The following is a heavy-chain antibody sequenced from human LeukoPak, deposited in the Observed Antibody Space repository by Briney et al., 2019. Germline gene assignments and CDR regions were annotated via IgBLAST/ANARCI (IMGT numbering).Heavy chain of an antibody. CDR3: AKDDDWGRFKD. V-gene: IGHV3-74*01. Sequence: GGSLRLSCAASGFTFSSYWMRWVRQAPGKGLVWVSRINSDGNSTNYTDSVRGRFTISRDNSKNTVSLQMNSLRGEDTAVYYCAKDDDWGRFKDWGQGTLVTVSS. D-gene: IGHD3-16*01. J-gene: IGHJ1*01. CDR1: GFTFSSYW. CDR2: INSDGNST.